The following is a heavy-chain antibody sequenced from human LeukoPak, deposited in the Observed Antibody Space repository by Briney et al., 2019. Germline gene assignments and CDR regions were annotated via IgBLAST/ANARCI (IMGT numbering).Heavy chain of an antibody. CDR1: GFTFDDYV. J-gene: IGHJ6*02. Sequence: PGGSLRLSCAASGFTFDDYVMHWVRQAPGKGLEWVSGISWNSGSIGHADSVKGRFTISRDNAKNSLYLQMNRLRIEDTALYYCVKDIRRISSGDYGMDVWGQGTTVTVSS. V-gene: IGHV3-9*01. D-gene: IGHD6-25*01. CDR2: ISWNSGSI. CDR3: VKDIRRISSGDYGMDV.